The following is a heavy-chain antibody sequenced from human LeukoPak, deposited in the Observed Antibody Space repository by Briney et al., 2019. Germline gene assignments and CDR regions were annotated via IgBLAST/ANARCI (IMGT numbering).Heavy chain of an antibody. V-gene: IGHV1-8*01. J-gene: IGHJ4*02. CDR1: GYTFTSYD. CDR2: MNPNSGNT. D-gene: IGHD3-10*01. Sequence: ASVKVSCKASGYTFTSYDINWVRQATGQGLEWMGWMNPNSGNTGYAQKFQGRVTMTRNTSISTAYMELSSLRSEDTAVYYCARGGLWFGENDYWGQGTLVTVSS. CDR3: ARGGLWFGENDY.